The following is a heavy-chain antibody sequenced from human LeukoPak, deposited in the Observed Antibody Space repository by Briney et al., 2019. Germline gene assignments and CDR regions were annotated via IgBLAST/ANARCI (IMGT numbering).Heavy chain of an antibody. V-gene: IGHV4-39*02. Sequence: SETLSLTCSVSDGSINDNKYFWGWVRQPPRKGLEWIGSIYYMDHTHYSASFGSRVTMTVDRSKSQFSLRLTSVTAADTAVYFCVREFNWHYGSGDSFYAYFMDVWGKGTAVTVSS. CDR3: VREFNWHYGSGDSFYAYFMDV. J-gene: IGHJ6*03. D-gene: IGHD3-3*01. CDR1: DGSINDNKYF. CDR2: IYYMDHT.